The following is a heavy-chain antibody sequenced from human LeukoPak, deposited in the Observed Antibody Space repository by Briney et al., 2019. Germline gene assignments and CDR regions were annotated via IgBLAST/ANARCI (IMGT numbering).Heavy chain of an antibody. CDR1: GFTFSNAW. D-gene: IGHD3-9*01. CDR3: VKENILTGRYPHSFDY. J-gene: IGHJ4*02. CDR2: IKSKTDGGTT. Sequence: GGSLRLSCAASGFTFSNAWMSWVRQAPGKGLEWVGRIKSKTDGGTTDYAAPVKGRFTISRDNSKNTLYLQMSSLRGEDTATYYCVKENILTGRYPHSFDYWGQGTLVTVSS. V-gene: IGHV3-15*05.